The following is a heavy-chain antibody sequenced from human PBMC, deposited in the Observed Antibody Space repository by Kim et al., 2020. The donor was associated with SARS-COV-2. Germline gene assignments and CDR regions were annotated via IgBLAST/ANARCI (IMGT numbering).Heavy chain of an antibody. V-gene: IGHV4-59*09. Sequence: NPALKRRVTKSVATSKNQFSLKLSSVTAADTAVYYCARGGYNWNAGTFDYWGQGTLVTVSS. CDR3: ARGGYNWNAGTFDY. D-gene: IGHD1-1*01. J-gene: IGHJ4*02.